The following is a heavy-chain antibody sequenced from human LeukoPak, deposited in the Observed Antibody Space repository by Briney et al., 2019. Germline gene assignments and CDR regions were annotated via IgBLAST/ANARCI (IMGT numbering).Heavy chain of an antibody. D-gene: IGHD5-24*01. J-gene: IGHJ4*02. Sequence: GGSLRLSCAASGFTFSSYAMHRVRQAPGKGLEGVAVISYDGSNKYYADSVKGRFTISRDNSKNTLYLQMNSLRAEDTAVYYCARDEGRDGYKPVDYWGQGTLVTVSS. CDR3: ARDEGRDGYKPVDY. CDR1: GFTFSSYA. CDR2: ISYDGSNK. V-gene: IGHV3-30*01.